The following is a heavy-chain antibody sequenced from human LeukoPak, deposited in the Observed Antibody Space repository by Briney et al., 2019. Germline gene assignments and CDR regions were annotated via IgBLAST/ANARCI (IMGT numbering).Heavy chain of an antibody. CDR3: VLYDFSGDLLADH. J-gene: IGHJ4*02. CDR2: IYYSGSV. D-gene: IGHD3-10*01. Sequence: SETLCLTCSVSGGSISSSTYYWGWIRLPPGKGLEWMGSIYYSGSVNYNPSLKTRVTISVKTSRKQLSLKMSSVTDADTAVYYSVLYDFSGDLLADHWGQGTLVTVSS. V-gene: IGHV4-39*07. CDR1: GGSISSSTYY.